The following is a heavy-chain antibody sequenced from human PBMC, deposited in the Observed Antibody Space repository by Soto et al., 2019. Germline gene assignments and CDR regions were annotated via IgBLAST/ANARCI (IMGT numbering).Heavy chain of an antibody. CDR2: IIPIFRRP. V-gene: IGHV1-69*12. CDR1: RGTFSTSA. Sequence: QVQLEQSGAEVKKPGSSVRVSCKASRGTFSTSAIGWVRQAPGQRLEWMGGIIPIFRRPDYAQKFQGRVTVTADESTSTAYMELSGLRFDDTAVYYCARDKDRPQLGGNYYYILDVWGQGTTITVSS. D-gene: IGHD3-3*02. J-gene: IGHJ6*02. CDR3: ARDKDRPQLGGNYYYILDV.